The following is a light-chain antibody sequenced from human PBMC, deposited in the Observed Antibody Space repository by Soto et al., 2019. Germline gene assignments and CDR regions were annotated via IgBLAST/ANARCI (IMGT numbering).Light chain of an antibody. J-gene: IGKJ2*01. CDR2: GAS. CDR1: QGISTY. CDR3: QQLNSYWYT. Sequence: DIQLTQSPSFLSASVGDRVTITCRASQGISTYLAWYQQKPVKAPKLLIYGASTLQSGVPSRFSGSGSGTEFTLTIISLQPEDFGTYYCQQLNSYWYTFGQGTKLEI. V-gene: IGKV1-9*01.